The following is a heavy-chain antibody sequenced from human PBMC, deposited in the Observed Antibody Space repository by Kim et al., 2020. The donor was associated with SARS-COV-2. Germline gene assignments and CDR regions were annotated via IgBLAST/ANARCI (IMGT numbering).Heavy chain of an antibody. J-gene: IGHJ6*02. Sequence: GGSLRLSCAASGFTFSSYSMNWVRQAPGKGLEWVSSISSSSSYIYYADSVKGRFTISRDNAKNSLYLQMNSLRAEDTAVYYCARDNGYSSSWYSSYYYYYYGMDVWGQGTTVTVSS. V-gene: IGHV3-21*01. CDR3: ARDNGYSSSWYSSYYYYYYGMDV. CDR2: ISSSSSYI. D-gene: IGHD6-13*01. CDR1: GFTFSSYS.